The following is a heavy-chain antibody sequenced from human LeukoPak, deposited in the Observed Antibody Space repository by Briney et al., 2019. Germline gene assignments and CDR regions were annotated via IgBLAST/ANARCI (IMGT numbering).Heavy chain of an antibody. J-gene: IGHJ4*02. V-gene: IGHV1-3*01. CDR2: INAGNGNT. Sequence: ASVKVSCKASGYTFTSYAMHWVRQAPGQRPEWMGWINAGNGNTKYSQKFQGRVTITRDTSASTAYMELSSLRSEDTAVYYCARGRGSWGDYFDYWGQGTLVTVSS. CDR1: GYTFTSYA. CDR3: ARGRGSWGDYFDY. D-gene: IGHD1-26*01.